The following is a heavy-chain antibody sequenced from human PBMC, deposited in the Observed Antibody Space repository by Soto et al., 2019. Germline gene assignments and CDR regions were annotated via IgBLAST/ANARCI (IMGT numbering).Heavy chain of an antibody. Sequence: PGGSLRLSCAASGFTFRSFTMNWVRQAPGKGLEWVSTISGSSADIYYTDSLRGRFTISRDNAKNSLHLQMNNLRAEDTAVYYCTRYAAGASSAWGWFDPWGPGTMVTVSS. J-gene: IGHJ5*02. CDR3: TRYAAGASSAWGWFDP. CDR2: ISGSSADI. CDR1: GFTFRSFT. V-gene: IGHV3-21*01. D-gene: IGHD6-13*01.